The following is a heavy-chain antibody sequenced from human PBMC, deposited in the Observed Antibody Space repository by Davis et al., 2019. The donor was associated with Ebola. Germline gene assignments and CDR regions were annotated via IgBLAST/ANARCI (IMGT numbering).Heavy chain of an antibody. D-gene: IGHD3-3*02. J-gene: IGHJ6*02. CDR1: GYTFTSYA. V-gene: IGHV1-3*01. CDR2: INAGNGNT. Sequence: AASVKVSCKASGYTFTSYAMHWVRQAPGQRLEWMGWINAGNGNTKYSQKFQGRVTITADKSTSTAYMELSSLRSEDTAVYYCAREIHFWSGYYPVKYYYYGMDVWGQGTTVTVSS. CDR3: AREIHFWSGYYPVKYYYYGMDV.